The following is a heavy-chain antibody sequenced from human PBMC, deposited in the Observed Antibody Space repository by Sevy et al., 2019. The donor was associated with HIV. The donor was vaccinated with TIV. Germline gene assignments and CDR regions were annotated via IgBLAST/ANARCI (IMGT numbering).Heavy chain of an antibody. V-gene: IGHV3-30*04. Sequence: GGSLRLSCAASGFSLSDHAVSWVRQTPSKGLEWLAVISYNGRNQYYADSVKGRFTISKDDSKNTLYLQLNSLRAEDTAVYYCARFVGYCSGGRCSIIDFWGQGTLVTVSS. CDR2: ISYNGRNQ. CDR1: GFSLSDHA. D-gene: IGHD2-15*01. J-gene: IGHJ4*02. CDR3: ARFVGYCSGGRCSIIDF.